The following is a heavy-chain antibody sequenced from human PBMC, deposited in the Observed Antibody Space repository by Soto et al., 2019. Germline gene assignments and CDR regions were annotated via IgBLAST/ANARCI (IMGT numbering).Heavy chain of an antibody. CDR1: GGSISSGYYH. CDR2: IRVSGYT. V-gene: IGHV4-31*03. CDR3: ATYAEAAGGTGS. J-gene: IGHJ1*01. Sequence: QVQLQESGPGLVEPSQTLSLTCTVSGGSISSGYYHWSWVRQLPGKGLEWIGYIRVSGYTQYNPSLQSRLTISVDASNNQFSLRLTSVTAADTAEYYCATYAEAAGGTGSWGQHTLVTVSS. D-gene: IGHD6-13*01.